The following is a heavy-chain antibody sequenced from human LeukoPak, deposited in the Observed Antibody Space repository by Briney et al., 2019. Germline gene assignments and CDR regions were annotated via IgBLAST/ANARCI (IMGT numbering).Heavy chain of an antibody. CDR3: ARLRGAYYFDY. V-gene: IGHV4-30-2*01. D-gene: IGHD3-16*01. J-gene: IGHJ4*02. Sequence: SETLSLTCTVSGGSISSGGYYWSWIRQPPGKGLEWIGYIYHSGSTYYNPSLKSRVTISVDRSKNQFSLKLSSVTAADTAVYYCARLRGAYYFDYWGQGTLVTVSS. CDR1: GGSISSGGYY. CDR2: IYHSGST.